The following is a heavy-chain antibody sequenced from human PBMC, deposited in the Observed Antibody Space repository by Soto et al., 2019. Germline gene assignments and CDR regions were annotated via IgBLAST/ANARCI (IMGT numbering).Heavy chain of an antibody. CDR3: ARGRYGDY. Sequence: QAHLVQSGPEVKKPGASVKVSCKGSGYIFTSYGIAWVRQAPGQGLEWMGWISAHNVKTEYAQKFQGRVTVTRDTATSTAYLELRSHRSDDPALYYCARGRYGDYWGQGALVTVSS. J-gene: IGHJ4*02. D-gene: IGHD4-17*01. CDR2: ISAHNVKT. CDR1: GYIFTSYG. V-gene: IGHV1-18*01.